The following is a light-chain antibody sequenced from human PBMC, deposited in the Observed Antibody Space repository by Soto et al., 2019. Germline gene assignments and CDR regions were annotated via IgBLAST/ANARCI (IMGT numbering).Light chain of an antibody. V-gene: IGKV3-20*01. CDR2: GAS. J-gene: IGKJ1*01. CDR1: QSVSSSY. CDR3: QQYGSSPRT. Sequence: PGERATLSCRSSQSVSSSYIAWYQQRPGQTPSLLIYGASTRATGIPDRFSGSGSGTHFTLTISRLEPEDFAVYYCQQYGSSPRTFGQGTKVDIK.